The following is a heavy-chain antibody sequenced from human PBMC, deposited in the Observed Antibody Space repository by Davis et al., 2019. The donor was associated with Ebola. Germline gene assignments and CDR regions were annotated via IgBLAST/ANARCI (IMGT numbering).Heavy chain of an antibody. D-gene: IGHD3-10*01. CDR1: GYSFTDYA. Sequence: ASVKVSCKASGYSFTDYAIHWVRQAPGQRLEWMGWINAGNGYTEYSQKFQGRVIITRDISATTAYMELSSLRSEDTAVYYCARVGLRGVFVPFDYWGQGTLVTVSS. V-gene: IGHV1-3*01. CDR3: ARVGLRGVFVPFDY. CDR2: INAGNGYT. J-gene: IGHJ4*02.